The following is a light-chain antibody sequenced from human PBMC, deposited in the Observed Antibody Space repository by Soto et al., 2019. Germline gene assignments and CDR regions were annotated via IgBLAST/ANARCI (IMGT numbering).Light chain of an antibody. J-gene: IGKJ5*01. CDR3: QQYGSSSIP. V-gene: IGKV3D-20*01. CDR2: DAS. CDR1: QEVSSSY. Sequence: EPAMTQSPATPSLSPGERANLYCGASQEVSSSYLAWDQQKPGLAPTLLSDDASRRATGIPDRSSGSGSVTDFTLTISRLEREDFAVYYCQQYGSSSIPFAQGTRLEI.